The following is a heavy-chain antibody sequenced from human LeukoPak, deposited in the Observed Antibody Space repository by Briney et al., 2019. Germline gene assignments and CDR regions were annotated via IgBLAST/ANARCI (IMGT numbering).Heavy chain of an antibody. CDR3: ARDPLPDDATTSKN. V-gene: IGHV3-53*01. D-gene: IGHD1-1*01. J-gene: IGHJ4*02. CDR1: GFTFSSYW. Sequence: GGSLRLSCASSGFTFSSYWMSWVRQAPGKGLEWVSVIYSGGSTYYADSVKGRFTISRDNSKNTLYLQMNSLRAEDTAVYYCARDPLPDDATTSKNWGQGTLVTVSS. CDR2: IYSGGST.